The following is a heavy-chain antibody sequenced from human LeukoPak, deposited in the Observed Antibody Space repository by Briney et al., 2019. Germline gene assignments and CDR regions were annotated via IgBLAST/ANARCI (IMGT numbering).Heavy chain of an antibody. CDR1: GGSIRSYY. D-gene: IGHD2-2*02. CDR3: ARTNYTGYFDY. J-gene: IGHJ4*02. V-gene: IGHV4-59*01. Sequence: SETLSLTCTFCGGSIRSYYWSWLRQPPGKGLEWIGYIYYSGSTNYNPSLKSRVTISVDTSKNQFSLKLSSVTAADTAVYYCARTNYTGYFDYWGQGTLVTVSS. CDR2: IYYSGST.